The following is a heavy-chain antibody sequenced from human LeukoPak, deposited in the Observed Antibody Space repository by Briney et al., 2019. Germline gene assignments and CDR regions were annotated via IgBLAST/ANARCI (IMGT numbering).Heavy chain of an antibody. V-gene: IGHV4-34*01. Sequence: SETLSLTCAVYGGSFSGYYWSWIRQPPGKGLEWIGEINHSGSTNYNPSLKSRVTISVDTSKNQFSLKLSSVTAADTAVYYCARARNLHCFDDWGQGTLVTVSS. J-gene: IGHJ4*02. CDR2: INHSGST. CDR1: GGSFSGYY. CDR3: ARARNLHCFDD.